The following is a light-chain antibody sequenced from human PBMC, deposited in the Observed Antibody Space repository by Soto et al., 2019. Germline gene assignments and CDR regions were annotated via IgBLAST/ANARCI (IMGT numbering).Light chain of an antibody. Sequence: DIQMTQSPSSLSASVGDRVTITGQASQDISNYLNWYQQKPGKAPKLLIYDASNLETGAPSRLSGSGSGTDFTFTISSLQPEDIATYYCQQYDNLITFGQGTRLEI. CDR2: DAS. J-gene: IGKJ5*01. CDR1: QDISNY. CDR3: QQYDNLIT. V-gene: IGKV1-33*01.